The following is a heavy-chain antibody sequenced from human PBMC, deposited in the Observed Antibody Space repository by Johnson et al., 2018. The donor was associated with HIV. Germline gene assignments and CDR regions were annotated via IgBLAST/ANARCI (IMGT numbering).Heavy chain of an antibody. J-gene: IGHJ3*02. Sequence: VQLVESGGGLVKPGGSLRLSCAASGFTFSSYAMSWVRQAPGKGLEWVSAISGSGAITYYADSVKGRLTISRDNSKNTLYLQMNSMRAEDTAIYYCAKVDDLATMIVGDAFDIWGQGTMVTVSP. CDR2: ISGSGAIT. D-gene: IGHD5-12*01. V-gene: IGHV3-23*04. CDR3: AKVDDLATMIVGDAFDI. CDR1: GFTFSSYA.